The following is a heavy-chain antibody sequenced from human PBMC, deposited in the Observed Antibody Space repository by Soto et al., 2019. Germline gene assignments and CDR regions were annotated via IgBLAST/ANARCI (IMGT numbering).Heavy chain of an antibody. Sequence: QVQLQESGPGLVKPSETLSLTCTVSGGSISSYYWSWIRQPAGKGLEWIGRIYTSGSTNYNPSLKSRVTVSVDTSKNQFSLKLSSVTAADTAVYYCAREWNTGNAVIEFDPWGQGTLVTVSS. J-gene: IGHJ5*02. CDR1: GGSISSYY. D-gene: IGHD1-1*01. CDR3: AREWNTGNAVIEFDP. CDR2: IYTSGST. V-gene: IGHV4-4*07.